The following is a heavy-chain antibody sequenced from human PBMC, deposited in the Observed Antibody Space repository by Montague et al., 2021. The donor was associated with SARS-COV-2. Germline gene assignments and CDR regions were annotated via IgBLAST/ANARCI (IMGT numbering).Heavy chain of an antibody. CDR3: ARVFSLGYSSDWHPYVFHDY. CDR2: IYHSGST. Sequence: SETLSLTCGVSGGSIRSSNWWSWVRQSPGKGLEWIGEIYHSGSTNNNPSLKSRVTISVDKSKNQFSLKLSSVTAADTAVYFCARVFSLGYSSDWHPYVFHDYWGQGTLVIVSS. V-gene: IGHV4-4*02. J-gene: IGHJ4*02. CDR1: GGSIRSSNW. D-gene: IGHD6-19*01.